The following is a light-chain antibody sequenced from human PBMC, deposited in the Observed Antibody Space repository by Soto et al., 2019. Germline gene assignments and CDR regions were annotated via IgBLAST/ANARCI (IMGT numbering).Light chain of an antibody. CDR3: LQDYNYPRT. Sequence: AIQLTQSQSSLSASVGDRVTLTCLASQGIRNDLGWYQQKPGKAPKLLIYAASSLQSGVPSRFSGSGSGTDFTLTISSLRPEDFATYYCLQDYNYPRTFGQGTKVDIK. CDR1: QGIRND. CDR2: AAS. J-gene: IGKJ1*01. V-gene: IGKV1-6*01.